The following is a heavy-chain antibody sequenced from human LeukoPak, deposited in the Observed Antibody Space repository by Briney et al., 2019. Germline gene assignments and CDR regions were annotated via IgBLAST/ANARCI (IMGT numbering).Heavy chain of an antibody. D-gene: IGHD4-17*01. Sequence: SVKVSCKASGGTFSSYAISWVRQAPGQGLEWMERIIPIFGTANYAQKFQGRVTITTDESTSTAYMELSSLRSEDAAVYYCASLYGDTVYMDVWGKGTTVTVSS. V-gene: IGHV1-69*05. CDR3: ASLYGDTVYMDV. CDR2: IIPIFGTA. CDR1: GGTFSSYA. J-gene: IGHJ6*03.